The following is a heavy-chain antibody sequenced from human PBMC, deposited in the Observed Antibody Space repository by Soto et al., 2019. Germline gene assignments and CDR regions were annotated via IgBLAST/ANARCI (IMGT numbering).Heavy chain of an antibody. Sequence: SETLSLTCTVSGGSISSGGYYWSWIRQHPGKGLEWIGNIYYSGRTYYNPSLKSRVTISVDTSKSQLSLKLSSVTAADTAVYYCARGPDIVLMVYAIPEDYYYYYMDVWGKGTTVTVSS. CDR1: GGSISSGGYY. CDR3: ARGPDIVLMVYAIPEDYYYYYMDV. CDR2: IYYSGRT. J-gene: IGHJ6*03. V-gene: IGHV4-31*03. D-gene: IGHD2-8*01.